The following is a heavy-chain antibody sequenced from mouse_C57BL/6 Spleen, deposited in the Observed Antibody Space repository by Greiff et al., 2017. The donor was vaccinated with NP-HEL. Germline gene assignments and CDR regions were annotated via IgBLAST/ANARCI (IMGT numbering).Heavy chain of an antibody. Sequence: EVKLMESEGGLVQPGSSMKLSCTASGFTFSDYYMAWVRQVPEKGLEWVANINYDGSSTYYLDSLKSRFIISRDNAKNILYLQMSSLKSEDTATYYCAREGVYYYGSSPRYAMDYWGQGTSVTVSS. CDR3: AREGVYYYGSSPRYAMDY. CDR2: INYDGSST. CDR1: GFTFSDYY. J-gene: IGHJ4*01. V-gene: IGHV5-16*01. D-gene: IGHD1-1*01.